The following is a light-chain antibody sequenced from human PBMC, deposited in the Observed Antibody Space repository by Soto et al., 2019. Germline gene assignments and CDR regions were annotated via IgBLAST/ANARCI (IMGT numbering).Light chain of an antibody. Sequence: EIVWTQSPGTLSLSPGERATLSCRASQRVSRSYLAWYQQKPGQAPRLLIYGASSRATGIPDRLSGSGSGTDFTLTISRLEPEDFALYYCQQYGSSPMTVGQGTKVEIK. CDR1: QRVSRSY. V-gene: IGKV3-20*01. CDR3: QQYGSSPMT. CDR2: GAS. J-gene: IGKJ1*01.